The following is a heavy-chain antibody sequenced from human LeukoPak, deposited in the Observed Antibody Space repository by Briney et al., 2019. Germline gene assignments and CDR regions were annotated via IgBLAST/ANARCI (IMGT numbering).Heavy chain of an antibody. CDR3: ANSYGDYKYYFDY. J-gene: IGHJ4*02. D-gene: IGHD4-17*01. CDR2: IYYSGST. V-gene: IGHV4-39*01. CDR1: GGSISSSSYY. Sequence: SETLSLTCTVSGGSISSSSYYWGWIRQPPGKGLEWIGSIYYSGSTYCNPSLKSRVTISVDTSKNQFSLKLSSVTAADTAVYYCANSYGDYKYYFDYWGQGTLVTVSS.